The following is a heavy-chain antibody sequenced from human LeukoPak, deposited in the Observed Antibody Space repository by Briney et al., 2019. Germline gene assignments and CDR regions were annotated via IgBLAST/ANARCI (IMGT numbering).Heavy chain of an antibody. D-gene: IGHD3-22*01. CDR3: ARESDSSGHSDWFDP. CDR2: INPSGGST. CDR1: GYTFTSYY. J-gene: IGHJ5*02. Sequence: ASVKVSCKASGYTFTSYYMHWVRQAPGQGLEWMGIINPSGGSTSYAQKFQGSVTMTRDTSTSTVYMELSSLRSEDTAVYYCARESDSSGHSDWFDPWGQGTLVTVSS. V-gene: IGHV1-46*01.